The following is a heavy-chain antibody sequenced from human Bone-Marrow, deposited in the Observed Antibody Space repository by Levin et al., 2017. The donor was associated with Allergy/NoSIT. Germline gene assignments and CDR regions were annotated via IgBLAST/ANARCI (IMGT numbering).Heavy chain of an antibody. J-gene: IGHJ4*02. Sequence: GGSLRLSCAASGFTFSSHWMHWVRQAPGKGLVWVSRIKYDGSNTTYADSVKGRFTISRDNAKNTVHLQMNSLRAEDTAIYYCARYCTGGGCLDYWGQGTLVTVSS. CDR2: IKYDGSNT. V-gene: IGHV3-74*01. CDR1: GFTFSSHW. D-gene: IGHD2-8*02. CDR3: ARYCTGGGCLDY.